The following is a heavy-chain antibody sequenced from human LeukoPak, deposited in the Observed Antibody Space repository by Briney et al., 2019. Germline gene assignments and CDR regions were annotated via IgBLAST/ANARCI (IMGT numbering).Heavy chain of an antibody. CDR2: IIPMFGTV. CDR3: ARDPSGYSLGYALYYFDY. CDR1: GGTFDNYA. D-gene: IGHD5-18*01. J-gene: IGHJ4*02. V-gene: IGHV1-69*05. Sequence: ASVKVSCKASGGTFDNYAFSWVRQAPGQGLEWMGGIIPMFGTVSYAQKFQGRVTVTTDASTDTVYMELSSLKFEDTALYYCARDPSGYSLGYALYYFDYWGQGTLVTVSS.